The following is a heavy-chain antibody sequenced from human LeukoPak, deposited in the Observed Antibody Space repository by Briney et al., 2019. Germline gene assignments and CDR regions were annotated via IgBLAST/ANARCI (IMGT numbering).Heavy chain of an antibody. Sequence: GALRLSCAASGFILSGNWMSWVRQAPGKGLEWVANIKQDGSERHYVDSVKGRFTISRDNAKNSLYLQMNSLRAEDTAVYYCARDSGWTGTIPYYFDYWGQGTLVTVSS. CDR1: GFILSGNW. J-gene: IGHJ4*02. D-gene: IGHD1-7*01. CDR3: ARDSGWTGTIPYYFDY. V-gene: IGHV3-7*01. CDR2: IKQDGSER.